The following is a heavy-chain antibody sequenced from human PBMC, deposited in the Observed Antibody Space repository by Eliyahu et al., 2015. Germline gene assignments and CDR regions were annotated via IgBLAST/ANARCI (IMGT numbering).Heavy chain of an antibody. CDR1: XGSLXSYY. CDR2: IYDSGST. CDR3: ARSRLWWLDTLDI. D-gene: IGHD2-21*01. J-gene: IGHJ3*02. V-gene: IGHV4-59*01. Sequence: QVQLQESGPGLLKPSETLSLTXPVSXGSLXSYYWSWIRHPPGRGLEWIGYIYDSGSTRYNPSLESRVTMSVDTSKNQFSLKLYSVTAADTAVYYCARSRLWWLDTLDIWGQGTIVTVSS.